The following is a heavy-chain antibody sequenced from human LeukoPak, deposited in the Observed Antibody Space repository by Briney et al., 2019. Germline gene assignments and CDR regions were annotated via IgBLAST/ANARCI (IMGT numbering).Heavy chain of an antibody. CDR3: AKPLRYQLLHDAFDI. Sequence: GGSLRLSCAASGFTFSDYCMSWIRQAPGKGLEWVSYISSSGSTIYYADSVKGRFTISRDNAKNSLYLQMNSPRAEDTAVYYCAKPLRYQLLHDAFDIWGQGTMVTVSS. CDR2: ISSSGSTI. J-gene: IGHJ3*02. V-gene: IGHV3-11*01. D-gene: IGHD2-2*01. CDR1: GFTFSDYC.